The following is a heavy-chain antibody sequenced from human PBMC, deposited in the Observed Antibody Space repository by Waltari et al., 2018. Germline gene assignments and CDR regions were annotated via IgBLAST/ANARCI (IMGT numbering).Heavy chain of an antibody. CDR2: STSDDNT. J-gene: IGHJ4*02. CDR1: GFTFSTNA. Sequence: EVQLLEYGGGLVQPGGSLRLSWPASGFTFSTNAMTWVRQAPGKGLDWVSTSTSDDNTYYADSVKGRFTISRDNSKNTLYLQMNSLTAEDTAIYYCAKDLHYIAAADYWGQGTLVTVSS. V-gene: IGHV3-23*01. D-gene: IGHD6-6*01. CDR3: AKDLHYIAAADY.